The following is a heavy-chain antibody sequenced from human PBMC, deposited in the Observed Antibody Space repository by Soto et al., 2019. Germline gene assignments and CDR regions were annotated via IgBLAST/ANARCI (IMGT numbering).Heavy chain of an antibody. CDR1: GYTFTSYD. V-gene: IGHV1-8*01. J-gene: IGHJ6*02. CDR2: MNPNSGNT. D-gene: IGHD3-9*01. Sequence: ASVKVSCKASGYTFTSYDINWVRQATGQGLEWMGWMNPNSGNTGYAQKFQGRVTMTRNTSISTAYMELSSLRSEDTAVYYCARGANHFDWFHYYGMDVWGQGTTVTVS. CDR3: ARGANHFDWFHYYGMDV.